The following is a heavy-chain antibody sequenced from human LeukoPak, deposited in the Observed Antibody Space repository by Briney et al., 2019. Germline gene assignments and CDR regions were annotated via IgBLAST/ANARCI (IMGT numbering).Heavy chain of an antibody. V-gene: IGHV4-39*07. CDR2: IYYSGST. J-gene: IGHJ3*02. D-gene: IGHD2-15*01. CDR1: GGSISSRSYY. Sequence: PSETLSLTCTVSGGSISSRSYYWGWIRQPPGKGLEGIGSIYYSGSTYYNPSRKSRVTISVDTSKNQFYMKLSSVTPADTAVYSCARPYCSGGSCYPDDAFDICGQGTMVTVSS. CDR3: ARPYCSGGSCYPDDAFDI.